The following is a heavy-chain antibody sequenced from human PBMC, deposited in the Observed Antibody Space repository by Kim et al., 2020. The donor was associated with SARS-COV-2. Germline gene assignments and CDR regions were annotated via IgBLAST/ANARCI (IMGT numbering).Heavy chain of an antibody. CDR2: IKRDGSEK. CDR1: GFTFSNYW. D-gene: IGHD6-13*01. Sequence: GGSLRLSCAASGFTFSNYWMSWVRQAPGKGLEWVANIKRDGSEKYYVDSVRGRFTISRDNAKNLLFLQMNSPRGEDTAVYYCTSWGAGNYWGPGTLVTVSS. J-gene: IGHJ4*02. CDR3: TSWGAGNY. V-gene: IGHV3-7*01.